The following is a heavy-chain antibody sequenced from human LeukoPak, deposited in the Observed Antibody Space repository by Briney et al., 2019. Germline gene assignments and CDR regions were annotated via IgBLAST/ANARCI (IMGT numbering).Heavy chain of an antibody. CDR1: GFTFSSYG. Sequence: GGSLRLSCAASGFTFSSYGMHWVRQAPGRGLEWVAVISYDGSNKYYADSVKGRFTISRDNSKNTLYLQMNSLRAEDTAVYYCAKDPYSGSYPDYWGQGTLVTVSS. D-gene: IGHD1-26*01. CDR2: ISYDGSNK. V-gene: IGHV3-30*18. J-gene: IGHJ4*02. CDR3: AKDPYSGSYPDY.